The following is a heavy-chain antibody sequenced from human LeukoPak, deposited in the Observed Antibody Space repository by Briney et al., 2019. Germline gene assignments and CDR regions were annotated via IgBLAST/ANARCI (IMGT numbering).Heavy chain of an antibody. D-gene: IGHD3-10*01. V-gene: IGHV4-31*03. Sequence: SETLSLTCTVSGGSISSGGYYWSWIRQHPGKGLEWIGYIYYSGSTYCNPSHKSRVTISVDTSKNQFSLKLSSVTAADTAVYYCARGGFGEEYFDYWGQGTLVTVSS. J-gene: IGHJ4*02. CDR2: IYYSGST. CDR1: GGSISSGGYY. CDR3: ARGGFGEEYFDY.